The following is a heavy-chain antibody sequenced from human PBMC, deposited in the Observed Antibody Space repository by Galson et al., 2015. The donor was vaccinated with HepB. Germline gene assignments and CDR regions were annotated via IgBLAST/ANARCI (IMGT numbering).Heavy chain of an antibody. D-gene: IGHD3-22*01. J-gene: IGHJ4*02. CDR2: ISYDGSNK. V-gene: IGHV3-30-3*01. CDR1: GFTFSSYA. CDR3: ARDTSYDSSGYPRY. Sequence: SLRLSCAASGFTFSSYAMHWVRQAPGKGLEWVAVISYDGSNKYYADSVKGRFTISRDNSKNTLYLQMNSLRAEDTAVYYCARDTSYDSSGYPRYWGQGTLVTVSS.